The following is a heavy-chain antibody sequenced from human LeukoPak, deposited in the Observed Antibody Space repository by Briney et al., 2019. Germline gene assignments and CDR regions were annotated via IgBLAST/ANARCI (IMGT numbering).Heavy chain of an antibody. CDR1: GGSISSYY. D-gene: IGHD2-2*01. J-gene: IGHJ3*02. Sequence: SETLSLTCTVSGGSISSYYWSWIRQPPGKGLEWIGYIYYSGSTNYNPSLKSRVTISVDTSKNQFSLKLSSVTAADTAVYYCARLGGYCSGTTCYSSGIDAFDSWGQGTMVTVSS. CDR3: ARLGGYCSGTTCYSSGIDAFDS. CDR2: IYYSGST. V-gene: IGHV4-59*08.